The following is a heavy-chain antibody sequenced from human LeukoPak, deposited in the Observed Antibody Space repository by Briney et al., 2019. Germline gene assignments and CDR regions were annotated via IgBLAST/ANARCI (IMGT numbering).Heavy chain of an antibody. Sequence: VGSLRLSCAASGFAFSNYEMHWVRLGFGKGLEWVTASGIAGNTCYAGSVKGRFTISRENAKNSFHLQMNSLGAGDTAVYYCAREGSLSSSDAFDIWGQGTMVTVSS. J-gene: IGHJ3*02. V-gene: IGHV3-13*01. CDR3: AREGSLSSSDAFDI. D-gene: IGHD6-6*01. CDR2: SGIAGNT. CDR1: GFAFSNYE.